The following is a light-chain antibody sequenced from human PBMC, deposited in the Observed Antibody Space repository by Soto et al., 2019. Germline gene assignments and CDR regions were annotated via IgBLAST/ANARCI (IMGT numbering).Light chain of an antibody. CDR1: SSNIGSNY. CDR2: RNN. J-gene: IGLJ2*01. CDR3: AAWDDSLSVYVV. Sequence: QSVLTQPPSASGTPGRRVTISCSGSSSNIGSNYVYWYQQLPGTAPKLLIYRNNQRPSGVPDRFSGSKSGTSASLAISGLRSEDEADYYCAAWDDSLSVYVVFGGGTKLTVL. V-gene: IGLV1-47*01.